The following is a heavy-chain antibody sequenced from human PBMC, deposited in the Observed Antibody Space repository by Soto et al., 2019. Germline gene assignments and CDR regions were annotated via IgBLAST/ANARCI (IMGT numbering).Heavy chain of an antibody. CDR1: GFTFSSYG. V-gene: IGHV3-33*01. J-gene: IGHJ4*02. CDR2: IWSGGSNE. Sequence: QVQLVESGGGVVQPGRSLRLSRAASGFTFSSYGMHWVRQAPGKGLEWVAVIWSGGSNENYADSVKGRFTISRDNSKNMLYLQMNSLRAEDTAVYYCARGPGTSYFDYWGQGSLVTVSS. D-gene: IGHD2-2*01. CDR3: ARGPGTSYFDY.